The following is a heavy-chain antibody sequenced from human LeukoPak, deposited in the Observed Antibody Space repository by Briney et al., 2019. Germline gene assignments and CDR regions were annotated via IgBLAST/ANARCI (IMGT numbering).Heavy chain of an antibody. CDR3: ARQGRDGYKP. Sequence: GGSLRLSCAASGFTFSTYNMNWVRQAPGKGLEWVSYITFSSSTIYYADSVKGRFTISRDNAKNPLYLQMNSLRAEDTAVYYCARQGRDGYKPWGQGTLVTVSS. CDR1: GFTFSTYN. V-gene: IGHV3-48*01. D-gene: IGHD5-24*01. J-gene: IGHJ4*02. CDR2: ITFSSSTI.